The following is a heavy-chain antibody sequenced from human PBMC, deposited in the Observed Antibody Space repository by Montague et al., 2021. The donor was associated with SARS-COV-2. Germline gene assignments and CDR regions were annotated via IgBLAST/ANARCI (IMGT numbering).Heavy chain of an antibody. J-gene: IGHJ4*02. CDR2: ISDSGST. CDR3: ARHYSATLPAVY. V-gene: IGHV4-59*08. D-gene: IGHD2-15*01. Sequence: SETLSLTCAISGGSFSNYYWSWIRQPPGKGLEWIGYISDSGSTNYNPSLTSRATMSVDTSKNQFSLKVNSVTAADTAVYYCARHYSATLPAVYWGQGTLVTVSS. CDR1: GGSFSNYY.